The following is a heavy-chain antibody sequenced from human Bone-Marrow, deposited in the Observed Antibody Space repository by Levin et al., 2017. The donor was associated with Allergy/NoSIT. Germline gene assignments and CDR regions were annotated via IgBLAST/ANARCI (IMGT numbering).Heavy chain of an antibody. CDR3: ARGLEYSGLP. D-gene: IGHD5-12*01. Sequence: GESLKISCTVSGFTFSIYSINWVRQAPGKGLEWVSSITSSSSYIYYADSVKGRFTITRDNAKNSLYLQMSSLRVEDTAVYYCARGLEYSGLPWGQGTLVTVSS. V-gene: IGHV3-21*01. CDR1: GFTFSIYS. J-gene: IGHJ5*02. CDR2: ITSSSSYI.